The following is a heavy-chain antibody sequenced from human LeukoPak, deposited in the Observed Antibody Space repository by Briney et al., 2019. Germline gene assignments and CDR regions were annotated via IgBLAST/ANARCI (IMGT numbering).Heavy chain of an antibody. CDR3: ARDYNNWNRNWFDP. Sequence: AASVKVSCKASGYTFTSYYMHWVRQAPGQGLEWMGIINPSGGSTSYAQKFQGRVTMTTDTSTSTAYMELRSLRSDDTAVYYCARDYNNWNRNWFDPWGQGTLVTVSS. V-gene: IGHV1-46*01. D-gene: IGHD1-20*01. J-gene: IGHJ5*02. CDR1: GYTFTSYY. CDR2: INPSGGST.